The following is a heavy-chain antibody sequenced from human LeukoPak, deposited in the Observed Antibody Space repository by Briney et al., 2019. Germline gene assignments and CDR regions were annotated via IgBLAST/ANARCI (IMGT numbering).Heavy chain of an antibody. Sequence: GGSLRLSCAAPGFTFSSYAMHWVRQAPGKGLEYVSAISTNGGSTYYANSVKGRFTISRDNSKNTLYLQMGSLRAEDMAMYYCPRGDSMMVVLKGFDSWGQGTLVTVSS. CDR1: GFTFSSYA. D-gene: IGHD3-22*01. CDR2: ISTNGGST. J-gene: IGHJ4*02. V-gene: IGHV3-64*01. CDR3: PRGDSMMVVLKGFDS.